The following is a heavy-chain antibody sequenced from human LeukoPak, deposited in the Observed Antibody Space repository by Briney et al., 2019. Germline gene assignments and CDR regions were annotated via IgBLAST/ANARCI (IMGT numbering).Heavy chain of an antibody. CDR1: GGSISSGDYY. V-gene: IGHV4-30-4*08. Sequence: SETLSLTCTVSGGSISSGDYYWSWIRQPPGKGLEWIGYIYYSGSSYYNPSLKGRGTISVDTSKNQFSLKLSSVTAADTAVYYCARGPYVTMTPVVIPYYFDYWGQGTLVAVSS. D-gene: IGHD3-22*01. J-gene: IGHJ4*02. CDR3: ARGPYVTMTPVVIPYYFDY. CDR2: IYYSGSS.